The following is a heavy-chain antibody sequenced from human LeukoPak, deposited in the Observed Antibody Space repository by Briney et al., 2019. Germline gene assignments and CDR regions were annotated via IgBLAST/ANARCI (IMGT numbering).Heavy chain of an antibody. CDR2: ISGSGGST. J-gene: IGHJ4*02. Sequence: GGSLRLSCAAPGFTIASYAMSWVRQAPGKGLEWVSIISGSGGSTYYVDSVKGRFTISRDNSKNTLYLQMNSLRAEDTAVYYCAKPQNKGFDYWGQGTLVTVSS. V-gene: IGHV3-23*01. CDR3: AKPQNKGFDY. CDR1: GFTIASYA.